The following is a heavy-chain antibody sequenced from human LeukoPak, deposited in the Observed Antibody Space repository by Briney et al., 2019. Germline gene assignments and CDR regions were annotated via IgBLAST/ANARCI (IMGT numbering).Heavy chain of an antibody. Sequence: GGSLRLSCAASGFTFSSYWMHWVRQAPGKGLVWVSRINSDGSRTSYADSVRGRFTISRDNAKNTLYLQMNSLRAEDTAVYYCARHIAAAGPGFDYWGQGTLVTVSS. CDR2: INSDGSRT. CDR1: GFTFSSYW. D-gene: IGHD6-13*01. CDR3: ARHIAAAGPGFDY. J-gene: IGHJ4*02. V-gene: IGHV3-74*01.